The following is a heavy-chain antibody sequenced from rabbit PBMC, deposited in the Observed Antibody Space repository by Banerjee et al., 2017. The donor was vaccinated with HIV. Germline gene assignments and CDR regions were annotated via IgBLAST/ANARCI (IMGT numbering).Heavy chain of an antibody. CDR2: IYTGSGST. D-gene: IGHD6-1*01. CDR1: GFSFSSYYY. Sequence: QSLEESGGDLVKPGASLTLTCTASGFSFSSYYYMCWVRQAPGKGLEWIACIYTGSGSTYYASWAKGRFTISKTSSTTVTLQMTSLTAADTATYFCARGYTVAYVAYGYYFNLWGPGTLVTVS. V-gene: IGHV1S40*01. J-gene: IGHJ4*01. CDR3: ARGYTVAYVAYGYYFNL.